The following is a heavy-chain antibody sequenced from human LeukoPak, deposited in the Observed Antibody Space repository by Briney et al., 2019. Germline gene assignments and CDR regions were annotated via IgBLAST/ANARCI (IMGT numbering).Heavy chain of an antibody. CDR3: ARDDTVTYYFDY. CDR1: GGTFSSYA. Sequence: ASVKVSCKASGGTFSSYAISWVRQAPGQGLEWMGWISAYNGNTNYAQELQGRVTMTTDTSTTTAYMELRSLRSDDTAVYYCARDDTVTYYFDYWGQGTLVTVSS. D-gene: IGHD4-17*01. J-gene: IGHJ4*02. CDR2: ISAYNGNT. V-gene: IGHV1-18*01.